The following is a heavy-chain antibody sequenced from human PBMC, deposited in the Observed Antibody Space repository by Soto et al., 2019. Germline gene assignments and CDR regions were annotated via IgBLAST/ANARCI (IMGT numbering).Heavy chain of an antibody. V-gene: IGHV4-34*01. J-gene: IGHJ6*03. CDR1: GGSFSGYY. CDR3: ARVKWPYCSSTSCQRQSIAARPRYYMDV. Sequence: SETLSLTCAVYGGSFSGYYWSWIRQPPGKGLEWIGEINHSGSTNYNPSLKSRVTISVDTSKNQFSLKLSSVTAADTAVYYCARVKWPYCSSTSCQRQSIAARPRYYMDVWDKGTTVTVSS. D-gene: IGHD2-2*01. CDR2: INHSGST.